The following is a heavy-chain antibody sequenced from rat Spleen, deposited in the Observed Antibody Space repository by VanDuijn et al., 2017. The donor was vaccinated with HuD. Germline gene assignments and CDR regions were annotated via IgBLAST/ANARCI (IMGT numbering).Heavy chain of an antibody. CDR2: LNTLSGGS. Sequence: QIQLQQSGAELAKPGSSVKISCKASGYTFTSYDISWIKQTTGQGLEFIVFLNTLSGGSYYNERFKGKATLTVDKSSSTVFMQLSSLTPEDTAVYYCARDSMNWFAYWGQGTLVTVSS. J-gene: IGHJ3*01. V-gene: IGHV1-57*01. D-gene: IGHD1-12*01. CDR3: ARDSMNWFAY. CDR1: GYTFTSYD.